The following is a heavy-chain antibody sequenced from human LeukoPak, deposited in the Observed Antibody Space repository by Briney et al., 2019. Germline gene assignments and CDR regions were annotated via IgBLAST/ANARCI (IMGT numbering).Heavy chain of an antibody. CDR3: AREDYYGSGNYVAWGGAFDV. V-gene: IGHV3-7*01. J-gene: IGHJ3*01. CDR2: IKQDGDEK. Sequence: GGSLRLSCAASGFTFSSYAMSWVRQAPGKGLEWVANIKQDGDEKYYVDSVKGRFTISRDNAKNSLYLQMNSLRAEDTAVYYCAREDYYGSGNYVAWGGAFDVWGQGTTVTVSS. CDR1: GFTFSSYA. D-gene: IGHD3-10*01.